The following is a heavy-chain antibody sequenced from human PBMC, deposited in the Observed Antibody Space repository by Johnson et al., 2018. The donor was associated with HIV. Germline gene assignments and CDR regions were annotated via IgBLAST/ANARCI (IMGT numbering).Heavy chain of an antibody. D-gene: IGHD1-26*01. V-gene: IGHV3-11*01. CDR3: ARGAVGGTTYAFDI. Sequence: VQLVESGGGLVTPGGSLRISCSGSGLTLRNAWMTWIRQAPGKGLEWLSYISSGGTTIYYSDSVKGRFTISREDAKNSLYLQMNSLRAEDTALYYCARGAVGGTTYAFDIWGQGTMVTVSS. CDR1: GLTLRNAW. CDR2: ISSGGTTI. J-gene: IGHJ3*02.